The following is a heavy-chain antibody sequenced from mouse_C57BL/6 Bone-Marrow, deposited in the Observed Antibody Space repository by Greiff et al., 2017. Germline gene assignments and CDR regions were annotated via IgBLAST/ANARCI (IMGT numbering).Heavy chain of an antibody. CDR2: IDPEDGET. CDR1: GFNIKDYY. J-gene: IGHJ3*01. Sequence: EVQLQQSGAELVKPGASVKMSCTASGFNIKDYYMHWVKQRTEQGLEWIGSIDPEDGETKYDPNFKGKATITADTSSNTAYLQLSSLTSEDTAVYYWARWAFAYWGQGTLVTVSA. V-gene: IGHV14-2*01. CDR3: ARWAFAY.